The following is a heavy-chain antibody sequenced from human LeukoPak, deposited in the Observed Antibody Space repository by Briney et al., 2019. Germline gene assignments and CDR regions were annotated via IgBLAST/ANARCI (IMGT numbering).Heavy chain of an antibody. CDR2: ISTRGTT. D-gene: IGHD2/OR15-2a*01. Sequence: PGGSLRLSCAASGFIVSNNYMSWARQAPGKGLEWVSIISTRGTTYYADSVKGRFTISRDNSQNTLYLQMNSLRAEDTAVYYCATRGRNRYYYGMDVWGQGTTVTVSS. CDR1: GFIVSNNY. J-gene: IGHJ6*02. CDR3: ATRGRNRYYYGMDV. V-gene: IGHV3-66*01.